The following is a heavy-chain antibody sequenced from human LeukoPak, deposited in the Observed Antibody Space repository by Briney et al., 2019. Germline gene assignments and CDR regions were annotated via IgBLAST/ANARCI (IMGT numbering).Heavy chain of an antibody. D-gene: IGHD6-13*01. CDR1: GFTFSSYE. Sequence: GGSLRLSCAASGFTFSSYEMNWVRQAPGKGLEWVSYISSSGSTIYYADSVKGRFTISRDNAENSLYLQMNSLRAEDTAVYYCARVRAAAGDAFDIWGQGTMVTVSS. CDR3: ARVRAAAGDAFDI. J-gene: IGHJ3*02. CDR2: ISSSGSTI. V-gene: IGHV3-48*03.